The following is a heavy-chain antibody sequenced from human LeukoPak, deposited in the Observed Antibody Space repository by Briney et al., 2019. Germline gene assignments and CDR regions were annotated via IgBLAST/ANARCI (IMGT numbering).Heavy chain of an antibody. CDR1: GFTFSTYE. Sequence: PGGSLRLSCAASGFTFSTYEMNWVRQAPGKGLEWVSYISTSGSTIYYADSVKGRFTISRDNARNSLYLQMNSLRADDTAVYYCARDGNYVHGTTDYWGQGTLVTVSS. D-gene: IGHD3-10*02. V-gene: IGHV3-48*03. J-gene: IGHJ4*02. CDR3: ARDGNYVHGTTDY. CDR2: ISTSGSTI.